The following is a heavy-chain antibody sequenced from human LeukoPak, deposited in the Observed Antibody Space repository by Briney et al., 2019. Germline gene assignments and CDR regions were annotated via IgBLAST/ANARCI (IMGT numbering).Heavy chain of an antibody. V-gene: IGHV1-2*02. CDR1: GYSFTGYY. CDR2: INPNSGGT. CDR3: ARGTYHYDSSGFYRGNYFDY. D-gene: IGHD3-22*01. J-gene: IGHJ4*02. Sequence: ASVKVSCKASGYSFTGYYMNWVRQAPGQGLEWMGWINPNSGGTNYAQNFQGRVTMTRDTSISTAYMELSRLRSDDTAVYYCARGTYHYDSSGFYRGNYFDYWGQGTLVTVSS.